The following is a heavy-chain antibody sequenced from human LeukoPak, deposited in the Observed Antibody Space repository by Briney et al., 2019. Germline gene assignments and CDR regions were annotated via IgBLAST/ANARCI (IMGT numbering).Heavy chain of an antibody. CDR1: GFTFSSYG. J-gene: IGHJ4*02. CDR3: ARDQDIVVVTAPFDY. D-gene: IGHD2-21*02. CDR2: IWYDGSNK. Sequence: PGGSLRLSCAASGFTFSSYGMHWVRQAPGKGLEWVAVIWYDGSNKYYADSVKGRFTISRDNSKNTVYLQMNSLRAEDTAVYYCARDQDIVVVTAPFDYWGQGTLVTVSS. V-gene: IGHV3-33*01.